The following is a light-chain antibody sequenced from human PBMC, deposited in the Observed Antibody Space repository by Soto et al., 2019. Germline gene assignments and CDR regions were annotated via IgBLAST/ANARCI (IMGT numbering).Light chain of an antibody. V-gene: IGKV1-17*01. Sequence: DTQVSQSPSSLSASVGDRVTITCRASQDLRHDLGWYQQKPGKAAKRLTYTASSLQSGVQSRFSGSGSGTEFTLTIRSLQPEDFATYFCLQHNSYPLTFGPGTKVYIK. CDR2: TAS. J-gene: IGKJ3*01. CDR3: LQHNSYPLT. CDR1: QDLRHD.